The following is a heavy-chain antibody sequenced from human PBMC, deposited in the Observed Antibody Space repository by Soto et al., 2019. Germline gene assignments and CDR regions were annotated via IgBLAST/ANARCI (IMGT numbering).Heavy chain of an antibody. CDR1: GYSFTSYW. D-gene: IGHD3-22*01. Sequence: GESLKISCKGSGYSFTSYWIGWVRQMPGKGLEWMGIIYPGDSDTRYSPSFQGRVTISADKSISTAYLQWSSLKASDTAMYYCARSGYYYLYYYYGMDVWGQGTTVTVSS. CDR3: ARSGYYYLYYYYGMDV. J-gene: IGHJ6*02. CDR2: IYPGDSDT. V-gene: IGHV5-51*01.